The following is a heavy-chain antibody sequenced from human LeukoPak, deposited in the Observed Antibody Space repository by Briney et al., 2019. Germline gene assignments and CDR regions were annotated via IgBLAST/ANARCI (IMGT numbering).Heavy chain of an antibody. D-gene: IGHD6-13*01. V-gene: IGHV3-7*03. CDR2: MRRDGNEI. CDR1: GFTFSTYW. J-gene: IGHJ4*02. Sequence: PGGSLRLSCSASGFTFSTYWMSWVRQAPGKGLEWVANMRRDGNEIYYLDSVRGRFTISRDNSKNTLYLQMNSLRAEDTAVYYCARELAGYSSSWYPNYFDYWGQGTLVTVSS. CDR3: ARELAGYSSSWYPNYFDY.